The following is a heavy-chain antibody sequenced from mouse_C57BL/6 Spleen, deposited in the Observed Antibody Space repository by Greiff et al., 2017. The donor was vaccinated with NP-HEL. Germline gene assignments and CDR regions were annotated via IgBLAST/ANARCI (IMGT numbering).Heavy chain of an antibody. CDR3: AREGYYGSSYDWYFDG. CDR1: GFTFSSYA. CDR2: ISDVGGYT. Sequence: EVQVVESGGGLVKPGGSLQLSCAASGFTFSSYAMSWVRQTPEKRLEWVATISDVGGYTSYPDNVKGRFTISRDNAKNNLYRQMMHRKAEDTARYYCAREGYYGSSYDWYFDGWGTGTTVTVSS. V-gene: IGHV5-4*01. J-gene: IGHJ1*03. D-gene: IGHD1-1*01.